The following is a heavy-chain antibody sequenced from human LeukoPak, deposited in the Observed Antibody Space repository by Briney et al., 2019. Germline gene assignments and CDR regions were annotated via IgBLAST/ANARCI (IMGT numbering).Heavy chain of an antibody. CDR3: ARGRGGSSSSREPLNWFDP. CDR2: ISYDGSNK. J-gene: IGHJ5*02. Sequence: QPGRSLRLSCAASGFTFSSYAMHWVRQAPGKGLEWVAVISYDGSNKYYADSVKGRFTISRDNAKNSLYLQMNSLRAEDTAVYYCARGRGGSSSSREPLNWFDPWGHGTLVTFSS. D-gene: IGHD6-6*01. CDR1: GFTFSSYA. V-gene: IGHV3-30-3*01.